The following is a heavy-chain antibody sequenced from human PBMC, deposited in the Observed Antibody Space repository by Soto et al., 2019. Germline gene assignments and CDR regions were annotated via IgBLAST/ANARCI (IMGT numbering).Heavy chain of an antibody. CDR1: GFTFSSYG. CDR3: ARDPYMTTVTTGWFDP. Sequence: GGSLRLSCAASGFTFSSYGMHWVRQAPGKGLEWVAVIWYDGSNKYYADSVKGRFTISRDNSKNTLYLQMNSLRAEDTAVYYCARDPYMTTVTTGWFDPWGQGTLVTVSS. D-gene: IGHD4-17*01. CDR2: IWYDGSNK. J-gene: IGHJ5*02. V-gene: IGHV3-33*01.